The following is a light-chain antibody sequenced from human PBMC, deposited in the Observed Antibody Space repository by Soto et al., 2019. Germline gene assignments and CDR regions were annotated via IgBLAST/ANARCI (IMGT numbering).Light chain of an antibody. CDR3: SSYTDSAFHV. V-gene: IGLV2-8*01. J-gene: IGLJ1*01. Sequence: QSVLTQPPSATGSPGQSVTISCTGTSSDVGTNNYVSWYQQHPGKAPKLLIFEVTKRPPGVPDRFSGSKSDNTASLTVSGLQAEDEADYYCSSYTDSAFHVFGPGTRSPS. CDR1: SSDVGTNNY. CDR2: EVT.